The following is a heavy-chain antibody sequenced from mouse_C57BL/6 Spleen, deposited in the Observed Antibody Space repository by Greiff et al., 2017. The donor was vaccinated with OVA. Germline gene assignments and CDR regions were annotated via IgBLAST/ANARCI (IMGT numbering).Heavy chain of an antibody. CDR1: GYTFTSYW. CDR3: ARSFFPDY. V-gene: IGHV1-69*01. J-gene: IGHJ2*01. CDR2: IDPSDSYT. Sequence: QVQLQQPGAELVMPGASVKLSCKASGYTFTSYWMHWVKQRPGQGLEWIGAIDPSDSYTNYNQKFKGKSTLTVDKSSSTAYMQLSSLTSEDSAVYYCARSFFPDYWGQGTTLTVSS.